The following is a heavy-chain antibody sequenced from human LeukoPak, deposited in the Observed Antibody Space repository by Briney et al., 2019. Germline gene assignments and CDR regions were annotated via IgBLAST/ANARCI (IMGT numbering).Heavy chain of an antibody. CDR1: GGSISSSSYY. J-gene: IGHJ5*02. Sequence: PSETLSLTCTVSGGSISSSSYYWGWIRQPPGKGREGIGSLYYSGSTYYNPSLKSRVTISVDTSKNQFSLKLSSVTAADTAVYYCARDLEGYCSGGSCPNWFDPWGQGTLVTVSS. V-gene: IGHV4-39*07. D-gene: IGHD2-15*01. CDR2: LYYSGST. CDR3: ARDLEGYCSGGSCPNWFDP.